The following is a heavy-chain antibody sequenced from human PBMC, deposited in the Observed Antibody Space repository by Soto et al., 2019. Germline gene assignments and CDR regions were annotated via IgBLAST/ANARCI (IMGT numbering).Heavy chain of an antibody. Sequence: SETLSLTCTVSGGSISSYYWSWIRQPPGKGLEWIGYIYYSGSTNYNPSLKSRVTISVDTSKNQFSLKLNSMTAAYTAVYYCARHNYGSGSTYFYYWGQGTLVTGSS. J-gene: IGHJ4*02. V-gene: IGHV4-59*08. CDR2: IYYSGST. CDR3: ARHNYGSGSTYFYY. CDR1: GGSISSYY. D-gene: IGHD3-10*01.